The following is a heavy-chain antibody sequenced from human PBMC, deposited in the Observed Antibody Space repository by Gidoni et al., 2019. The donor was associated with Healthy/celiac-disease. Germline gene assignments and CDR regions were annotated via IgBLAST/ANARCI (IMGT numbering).Heavy chain of an antibody. CDR1: GYAVTSYS. D-gene: IGHD3-10*01. CDR3: ARVGDYYYGSGSSLSGWFDP. Sequence: QAQLVQSGAEVMKLGGSGTVAGKASGYAVTSYSVSWVRQAPGPALEWMGWISDDNGTTNYAQKLKGRVTMTTDTSTSTAYMELRSLRADDTAVYYCARVGDYYYGSGSSLSGWFDPWGQGTLVTVSS. CDR2: ISDDNGTT. J-gene: IGHJ5*02. V-gene: IGHV1-18*01.